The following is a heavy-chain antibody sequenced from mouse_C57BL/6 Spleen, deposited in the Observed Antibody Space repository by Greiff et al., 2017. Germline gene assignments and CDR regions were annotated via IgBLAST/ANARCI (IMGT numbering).Heavy chain of an antibody. V-gene: IGHV1-55*01. J-gene: IGHJ3*01. CDR2: IYPGSGST. CDR3: AREEDYDGYPPWFAY. D-gene: IGHD2-3*01. CDR1: GYTFTSYW. Sequence: QVQLQQPGAEFVKPGASVKMSCKASGYTFTSYWITWVKQRPGQGLEWIGDIYPGSGSTNYNEKFKSKATLTVDTSSSTAYMQLSSLTSEDSAVYYCAREEDYDGYPPWFAYWGQGTLVTVSA.